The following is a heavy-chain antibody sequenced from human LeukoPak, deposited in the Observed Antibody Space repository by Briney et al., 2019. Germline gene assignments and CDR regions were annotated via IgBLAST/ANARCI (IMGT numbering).Heavy chain of an antibody. J-gene: IGHJ4*02. CDR1: GFTFSSYG. CDR2: IRYDGSNK. D-gene: IGHD6-13*01. V-gene: IGHV3-30*02. CDR3: AKDERDSSNWYFDQ. Sequence: PGGSLRLSCAASGFTFSSYGMHWVRQAPGKGLEWVAFIRYDGSNKYYADSVKGRFTISRDNSKNTLYLQMNSLRAEDTAVYYCAKDERDSSNWYFDQWGQGTLVTVSS.